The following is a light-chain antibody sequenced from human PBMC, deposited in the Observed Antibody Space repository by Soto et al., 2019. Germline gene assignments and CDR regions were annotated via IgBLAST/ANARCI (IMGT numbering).Light chain of an antibody. CDR2: VTS. J-gene: IGKJ1*01. CDR3: QQYGYSPWT. Sequence: EVVLTQSPGTLSLSPGERATLSCRASQSVSSTYLAWYRQKPGQAPRLLSYVTSSRASVIPARFSGSGSGTDFTLTISRLEPEDFAVYYCQQYGYSPWTFGQGTKVEIK. V-gene: IGKV3-20*01. CDR1: QSVSSTY.